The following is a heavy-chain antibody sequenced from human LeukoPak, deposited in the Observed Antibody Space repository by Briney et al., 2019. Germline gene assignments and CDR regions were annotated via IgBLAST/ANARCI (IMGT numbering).Heavy chain of an antibody. Sequence: ASVKVSCKASGYTFTGYYMHWVPQAPGQGLEWMGRINPNSGGTNYAQKFQGRVTMTRDTSISTAYMELSRLRSDVTAGYSYAYLKWRGADYLDYGGQGTLVTVSS. J-gene: IGHJ4*02. V-gene: IGHV1-2*06. CDR1: GYTFTGYY. CDR2: INPNSGGT. CDR3: AYLKWRGADYLDY. D-gene: IGHD5-12*01.